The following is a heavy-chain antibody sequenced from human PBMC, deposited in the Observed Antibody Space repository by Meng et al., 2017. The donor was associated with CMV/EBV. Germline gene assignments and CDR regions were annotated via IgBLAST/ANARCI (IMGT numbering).Heavy chain of an antibody. CDR2: ISSSSYI. V-gene: IGHV3-21*01. CDR3: ARDPTYYDFWSDRYPSYYYGMDV. D-gene: IGHD3-3*01. Sequence: GESLKISCAASGFTFSSYSMNWVRQAPGKGLEWVSSISSSSYIYYADSVKGRFTISRDNAKNSLYLQMNSLRAEDTAVYYCARDPTYYDFWSDRYPSYYYGMDVWGQGTTVTVSS. J-gene: IGHJ6*02. CDR1: GFTFSSYS.